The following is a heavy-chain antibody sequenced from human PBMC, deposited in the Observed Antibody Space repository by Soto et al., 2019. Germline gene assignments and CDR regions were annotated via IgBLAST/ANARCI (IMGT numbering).Heavy chain of an antibody. V-gene: IGHV3-21*01. Sequence: PGGSLRLSCAASGFSLTKYALKWVRQAPGKGLEWVSTITGSGETTYYADSVKGRFTISRDNAKNSLHLQMNSLRAEDTAVYYCTRDASRDSSARGWFDPWGPGTLVTVSS. CDR3: TRDASRDSSARGWFDP. CDR1: GFSLTKYA. J-gene: IGHJ5*02. CDR2: ITGSGETT. D-gene: IGHD6-13*01.